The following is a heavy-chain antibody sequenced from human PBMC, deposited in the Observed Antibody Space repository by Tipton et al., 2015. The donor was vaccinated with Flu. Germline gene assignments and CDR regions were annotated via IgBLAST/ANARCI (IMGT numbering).Heavy chain of an antibody. CDR3: ARGVYYYDSSSYTLFDY. CDR2: IIAKFGTA. V-gene: IGHV1-69*01. D-gene: IGHD3-22*01. Sequence: QLVQSGAEVKKPGSSVKVSCKASGGTFSSYGISWVRQAPGQGLEWMGGIIAKFGTANYAQKFQGRVTITADESTTTAYMELSSLRSEDTAVYCCARGVYYYDSSSYTLFDYWGQGTLVTVSS. CDR1: GGTFSSYG. J-gene: IGHJ4*02.